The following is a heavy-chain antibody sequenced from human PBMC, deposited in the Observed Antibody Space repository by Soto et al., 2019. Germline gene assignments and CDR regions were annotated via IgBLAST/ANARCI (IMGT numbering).Heavy chain of an antibody. CDR3: ARDEGGTYYH. CDR2: SRDKLNNYAT. D-gene: IGHD1-26*01. J-gene: IGHJ4*02. V-gene: IGHV3-72*01. Sequence: EVQLVESGGGLVQPGGSLRLSCAASGFTFSDYYMDWVRQTPGKGLEWLGRSRDKLNNYATEYTASVKGRFTISRDGEKNSLYLQMNSLKTEDTAVYYCARDEGGTYYHWGQGTLVTVSS. CDR1: GFTFSDYY.